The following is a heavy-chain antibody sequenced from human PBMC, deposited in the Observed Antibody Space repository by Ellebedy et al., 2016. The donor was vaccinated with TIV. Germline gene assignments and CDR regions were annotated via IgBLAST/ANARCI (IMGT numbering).Heavy chain of an antibody. CDR2: ISGRGDET. CDR1: GFTFFTFGFSA. Sequence: GGSLRLXXAASGFTFFTFGFSAMTWVRQAPGKGLEWVSTISGRGDETFYADSVKGRFTISRDNSKNTLWLQMNSLRAEDTALYYCAKGGHYSPFDPWGQGTLVTVSS. D-gene: IGHD1-26*01. V-gene: IGHV3-23*01. CDR3: AKGGHYSPFDP. J-gene: IGHJ5*02.